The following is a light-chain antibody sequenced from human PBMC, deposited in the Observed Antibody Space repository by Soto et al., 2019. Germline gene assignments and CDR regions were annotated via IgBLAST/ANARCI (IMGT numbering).Light chain of an antibody. J-gene: IGLJ1*01. CDR3: SSYTSSSLYV. CDR2: DVT. Sequence: QSALTQPASVSGSPGQSITMSCTGTNNDVGGYESVSWYQQHAGRAPRLIIYDVTNRPSGVSGRFSGSKFGNTASLTISGLQAEDEADYYCSSYTSSSLYVFGTGTKLTVL. V-gene: IGLV2-14*01. CDR1: NNDVGGYES.